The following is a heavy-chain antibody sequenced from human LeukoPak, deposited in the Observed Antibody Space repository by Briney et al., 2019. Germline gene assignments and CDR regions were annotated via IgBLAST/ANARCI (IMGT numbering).Heavy chain of an antibody. CDR3: ARETTVTAFDY. V-gene: IGHV3-48*04. J-gene: IGHJ4*02. CDR2: ISSSSSTI. CDR1: GFTFSSYS. D-gene: IGHD4-11*01. Sequence: PGGSLRLSCAASGFTFSSYSMNWVRQAPGKGLEWVSYISSSSSTIYYADSVKGRFTISRDNAKNSLYLQMNSLRAEDTVVYYCARETTVTAFDYWGQGTLVTVSS.